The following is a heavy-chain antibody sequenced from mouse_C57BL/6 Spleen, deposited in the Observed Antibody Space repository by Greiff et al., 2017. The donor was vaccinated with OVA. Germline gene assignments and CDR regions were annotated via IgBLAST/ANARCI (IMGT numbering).Heavy chain of an antibody. D-gene: IGHD2-5*01. V-gene: IGHV1-42*01. Sequence: VQLQQSGPELVKPGASVKISCKASGYSFTGYYMNWVKQSPEKSLEWIGEINPSTGGTTYNQKFKAKATLTVDKSSSTAYMQLKSLTSADSAVYYCASDYYSNQGFAYWGQGTLVTVSA. CDR3: ASDYYSNQGFAY. J-gene: IGHJ3*01. CDR1: GYSFTGYY. CDR2: INPSTGGT.